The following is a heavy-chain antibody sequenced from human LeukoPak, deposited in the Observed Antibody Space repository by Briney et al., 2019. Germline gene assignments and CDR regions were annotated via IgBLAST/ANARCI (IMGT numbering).Heavy chain of an antibody. Sequence: PSQTLSLTCAVSGVSISSNGYSWSWIRQPPGQGLEWIGYIYHSGSTYYNPSLRSRVTISIDRSKNQFSLKLNSVTAADTAVYSCATGNPPLDYWGQGTLVTVSS. V-gene: IGHV4-30-2*01. CDR2: IYHSGST. J-gene: IGHJ4*02. CDR1: GVSISSNGYS. D-gene: IGHD1-26*01. CDR3: ATGNPPLDY.